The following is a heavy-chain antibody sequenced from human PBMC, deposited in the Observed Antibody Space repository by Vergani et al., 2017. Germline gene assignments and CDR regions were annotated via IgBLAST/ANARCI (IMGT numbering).Heavy chain of an antibody. CDR1: GFTLNTYG. V-gene: IGHV3-NL1*01. CDR3: ARDGYNYGYVYWYFDL. D-gene: IGHD5-18*01. J-gene: IGHJ2*01. Sequence: QVQILQSGGGVVQPGGSLRLSCTLSGFTLNTYGIHWVRQAPGKGLEWVSVIYSGGSTFYADSVKGRFTISRDNSKNTLYLQMNSLRAEDTAVYYCARDGYNYGYVYWYFDLWGRGTLVTVSS. CDR2: IYSGGST.